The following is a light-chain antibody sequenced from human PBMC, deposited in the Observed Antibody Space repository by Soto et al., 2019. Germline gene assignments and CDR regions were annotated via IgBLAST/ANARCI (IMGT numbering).Light chain of an antibody. CDR2: AAS. CDR1: QGISSY. V-gene: IGKV1-9*01. Sequence: DIQLTQSPSFLSASVGDRVTITCRASQGISSYLAWYQQKPGKAPKLLIYAASTLQRGAPSRFSGGGSGTEFTLTISSLQPEGFATYFCQQLISYPVTFGGGTKVEIK. CDR3: QQLISYPVT. J-gene: IGKJ4*01.